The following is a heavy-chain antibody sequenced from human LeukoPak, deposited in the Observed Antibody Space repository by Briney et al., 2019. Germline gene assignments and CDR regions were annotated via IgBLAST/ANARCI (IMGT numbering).Heavy chain of an antibody. V-gene: IGHV1-69*13. J-gene: IGHJ5*02. CDR2: IIPIFGTA. CDR3: AQHCSRMSCYSRGSNWFDP. D-gene: IGHD2-2*01. CDR1: GGTFSSYA. Sequence: SVKVSCKASGGTFSSYAISWVRQAPGQGLEWMGGIIPIFGTANYAQKFQGRVTITADESTSTAYMELSSLKSEDTAVYYCAQHCSRMSCYSRGSNWFDPWGQGTLVTVSS.